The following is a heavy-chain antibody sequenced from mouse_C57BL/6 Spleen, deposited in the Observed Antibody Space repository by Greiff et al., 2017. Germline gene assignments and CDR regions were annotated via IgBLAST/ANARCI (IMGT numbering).Heavy chain of an antibody. Sequence: VKLMESGAELAKPGASVKLSCKASGYTFTSYWMHWVKQRPGQGLEWIGYINPSSGYTKYNQKCKDKATLTADKSSSTAYMQLSSLTYEDSAVYYCAIVYDGYFDVWGTGTTVTVSS. V-gene: IGHV1-7*01. CDR3: AIVYDGYFDV. J-gene: IGHJ1*03. CDR2: INPSSGYT. D-gene: IGHD2-3*01. CDR1: GYTFTSYW.